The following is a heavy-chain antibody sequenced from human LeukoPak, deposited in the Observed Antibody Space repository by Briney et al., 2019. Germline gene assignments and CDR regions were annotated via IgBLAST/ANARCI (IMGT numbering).Heavy chain of an antibody. V-gene: IGHV3-30*01. Sequence: GGSLRLSCAASGFTFRSYAMHWVRQAPGKGLEWVAVISYDGSNKYYADSVKGRFTISRDNSKNTPYLQMNSLRAEDTAVYYCARGPGYFDYWGQGTLVTVSS. J-gene: IGHJ4*02. CDR2: ISYDGSNK. CDR3: ARGPGYFDY. CDR1: GFTFRSYA.